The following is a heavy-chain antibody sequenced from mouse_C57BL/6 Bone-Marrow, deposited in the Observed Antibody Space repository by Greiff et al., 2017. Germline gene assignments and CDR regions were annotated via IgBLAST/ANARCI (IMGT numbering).Heavy chain of an antibody. CDR3: VRHTTVVAHWYFDV. Sequence: DVKLVESGGGLVQPKGSLKLSCAASGFSFNTYAMNWVRQAPGKGLEWVARIRSKSNNYATYYADSVKDRFTISRDDSESMLYLQMNNLKTEDTAMYYCVRHTTVVAHWYFDVWGTGTTVTVSS. J-gene: IGHJ1*03. V-gene: IGHV10-1*01. D-gene: IGHD1-1*01. CDR1: GFSFNTYA. CDR2: IRSKSNNYAT.